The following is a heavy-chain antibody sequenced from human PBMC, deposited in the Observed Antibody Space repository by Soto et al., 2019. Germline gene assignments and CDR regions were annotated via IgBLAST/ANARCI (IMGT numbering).Heavy chain of an antibody. Sequence: GGSLRLSCAASGFTFSSYAMSWVRQAPGKGLEWVSAISGSGGSTYYADSVKGRFTISRDNSKNTLYLQMNSLRAEDTAVYYCAKGIAYYYYYGMDVWGQGTTVTVSS. V-gene: IGHV3-23*01. D-gene: IGHD2-15*01. CDR3: AKGIAYYYYYGMDV. J-gene: IGHJ6*02. CDR2: ISGSGGST. CDR1: GFTFSSYA.